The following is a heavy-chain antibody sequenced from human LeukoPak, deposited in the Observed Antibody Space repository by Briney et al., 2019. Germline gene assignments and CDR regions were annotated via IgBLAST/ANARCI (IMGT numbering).Heavy chain of an antibody. J-gene: IGHJ5*02. V-gene: IGHV1-2*06. D-gene: IGHD2-15*01. Sequence: ASVKVSCKASGYTLTAYYIYWVRQAPGQGLEWMGRINPNSGGTDYAQNFQGRVTMTRDTSISTAYMELSRLRSDDTAVYYCARGYCSGGTCYVVDNWLDPWGEGTLVTVSS. CDR1: GYTLTAYY. CDR2: INPNSGGT. CDR3: ARGYCSGGTCYVVDNWLDP.